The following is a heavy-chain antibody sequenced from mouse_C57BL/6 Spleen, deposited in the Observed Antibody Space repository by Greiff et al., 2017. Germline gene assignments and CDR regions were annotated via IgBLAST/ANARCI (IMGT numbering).Heavy chain of an antibody. CDR2: ILPGSGST. V-gene: IGHV1-9*01. Sequence: QVQLQQSGAELMKPGASVKLSCKATGYTFTGYWIEWVKQRPGHGLEWIGEILPGSGSTNYNEKFKGKATLTADTSSNTAYMQLSSLTTEDSAIYDGSRWGNYLYWYFDVWGTGTTVTVSS. CDR1: GYTFTGYW. J-gene: IGHJ1*03. CDR3: SRWGNYLYWYFDV. D-gene: IGHD2-1*01.